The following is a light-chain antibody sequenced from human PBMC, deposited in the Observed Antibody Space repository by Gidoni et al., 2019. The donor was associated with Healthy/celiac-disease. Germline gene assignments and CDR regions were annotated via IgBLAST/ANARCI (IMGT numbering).Light chain of an antibody. CDR3: QQSYSTLLT. V-gene: IGKV1-39*01. Sequence: DMHMTQPPSCLSASVGDRVTITCRASQSISSYLNWYQQKPGKAPKLLIYAASSLQSGVPSRFSGSGSGTDFTLTISSLQPEDFATYYCQQSYSTLLTFGGGTKVEIK. J-gene: IGKJ4*01. CDR1: QSISSY. CDR2: AAS.